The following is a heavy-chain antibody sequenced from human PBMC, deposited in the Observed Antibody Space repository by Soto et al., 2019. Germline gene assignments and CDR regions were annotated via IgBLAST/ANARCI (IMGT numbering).Heavy chain of an antibody. CDR3: AKGIAAAGPGSYYYYYYGMDV. Sequence: QVQLVQSGAEVKKPGSSVKVSCKASGGTFSSYAISWMRQAPGQGLEWMGGIIPIFGTANYAQKFQGRVTITADESTSTAYMELSSLRSEDTAVYYCAKGIAAAGPGSYYYYYYGMDVWGQGTTVTVSS. V-gene: IGHV1-69*01. CDR1: GGTFSSYA. J-gene: IGHJ6*02. CDR2: IIPIFGTA. D-gene: IGHD6-13*01.